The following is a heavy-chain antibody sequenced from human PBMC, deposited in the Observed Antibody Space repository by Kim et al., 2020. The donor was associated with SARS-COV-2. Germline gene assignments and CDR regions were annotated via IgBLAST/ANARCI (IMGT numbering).Heavy chain of an antibody. CDR3: ASSGSTFDY. Sequence: ASVKVSCRASGYRFTNFGLSWVRQAPGQGLEWMGWISPNNGNTELTQTLQGRVTMTTDTTTSTAYMELRSLRSDDTAMYYCASSGSTFDYWGQGTLVTVSS. CDR2: ISPNNGNT. CDR1: GYRFTNFG. V-gene: IGHV1-18*01. J-gene: IGHJ4*02. D-gene: IGHD3-22*01.